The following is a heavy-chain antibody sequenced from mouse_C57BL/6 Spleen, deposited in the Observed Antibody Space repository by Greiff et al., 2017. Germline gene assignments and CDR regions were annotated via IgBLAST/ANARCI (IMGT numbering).Heavy chain of an antibody. V-gene: IGHV14-4*01. CDR3: TTWGLPFAY. CDR1: GFNIKDDY. D-gene: IGHD3-1*01. CDR2: IDPENGDT. Sequence: EVQLQQSGAELVRPGASVKLSCTASGFNIKDDYMHWVKQRPEQGLEWIGWIDPENGDTEYASKFQGKATITADTSSNTAYLQLSSLTSEDTAVYYCTTWGLPFAYWGQGTLVTVSA. J-gene: IGHJ3*01.